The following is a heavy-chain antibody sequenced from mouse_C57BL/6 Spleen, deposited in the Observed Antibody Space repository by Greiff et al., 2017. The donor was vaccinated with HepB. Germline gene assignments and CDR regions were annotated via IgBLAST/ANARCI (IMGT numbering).Heavy chain of an antibody. D-gene: IGHD2-4*01. CDR2: IDPSDSET. V-gene: IGHV1-52*01. CDR1: GYTFTSYW. J-gene: IGHJ4*01. CDR3: ARSNDSPFYYAMDY. Sequence: VQLQQPGAELVRPGSSVKLSCKASGYTFTSYWMHWVKQRPIQGLEWIGNIDPSDSETHYNQKFKDKATLTVDKSSSTAYMQLSSLTSEDSAVYYCARSNDSPFYYAMDYWGQGTSVTVSS.